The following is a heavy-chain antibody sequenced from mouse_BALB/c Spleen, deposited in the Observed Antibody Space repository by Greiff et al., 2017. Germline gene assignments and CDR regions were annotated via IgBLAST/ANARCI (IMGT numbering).Heavy chain of an antibody. CDR2: IYPSDSYT. D-gene: IGHD1-1*01. J-gene: IGHJ1*01. V-gene: IGHV1-69*02. CDR3: TNPGYCGSSYWYFDV. Sequence: QVQLQQSGAELVRPGASVKLSCKASGYTFTSYWINWVKQRPGQGLEWIGNIYPSDSYTNYNQKFKDKATVTVDKSSSTAYMQLSSPTSEDSAVYYCTNPGYCGSSYWYFDVWGAGTTVTVSS. CDR1: GYTFTSYW.